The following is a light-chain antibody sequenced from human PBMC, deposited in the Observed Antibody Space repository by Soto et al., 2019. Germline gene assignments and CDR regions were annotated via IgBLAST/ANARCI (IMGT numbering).Light chain of an antibody. J-gene: IGKJ4*01. CDR2: GAS. V-gene: IGKV3-15*01. Sequence: EVVMTQSPATLSVSLGDRATLSCRASQSVSSNLAWYQQKPGQAPRLLIYGASTRATGIPARFSGSGSATEFTLTISSLQSEDFAVYSCQQYNNWPLTFGGGTKVEIK. CDR3: QQYNNWPLT. CDR1: QSVSSN.